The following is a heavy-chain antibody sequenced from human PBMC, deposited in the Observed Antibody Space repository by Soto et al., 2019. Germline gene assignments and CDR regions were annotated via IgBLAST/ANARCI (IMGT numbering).Heavy chain of an antibody. Sequence: PSETLSLTCTVSDGSISSYYWTWIRQPPGKGLEWIGNTYYSGSTDYNPSLKSRVTISVDTSKNWVSLNLYSVTAADTAVYFCARGRSSTYLTGYYFDYWGQGTLVTVSS. J-gene: IGHJ4*02. V-gene: IGHV4-59*01. D-gene: IGHD6-13*01. CDR2: TYYSGST. CDR3: ARGRSSTYLTGYYFDY. CDR1: DGSISSYY.